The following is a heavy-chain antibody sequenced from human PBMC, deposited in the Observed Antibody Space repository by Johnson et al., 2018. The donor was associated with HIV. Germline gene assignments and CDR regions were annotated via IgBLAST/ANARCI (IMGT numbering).Heavy chain of an antibody. CDR3: ARGAYYYLI. J-gene: IGHJ3*01. D-gene: IGHD3-22*01. V-gene: IGHV3-9*01. CDR1: GFTFDDYA. Sequence: LVESGGGLVQPGRSLRLSCAPSGFTFDDYAMHWVRQAPGQGLEWVSGISWNSDNIAYADSVRGRFIISRDNARNSVFLQMNSLRAEDTAVYYCARGAYYYLIWGQGTMVTVSS. CDR2: ISWNSDNI.